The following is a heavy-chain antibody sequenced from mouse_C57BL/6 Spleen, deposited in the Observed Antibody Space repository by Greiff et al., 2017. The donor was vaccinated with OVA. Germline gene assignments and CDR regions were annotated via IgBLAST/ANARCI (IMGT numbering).Heavy chain of an antibody. D-gene: IGHD2-3*01. CDR3: ARSDDGYSSYYAMDY. CDR2: IYPGDGDT. J-gene: IGHJ4*01. CDR1: GYAFSSYW. V-gene: IGHV1-80*01. Sequence: QVQLQQSGAELVKPGASVKISCKASGYAFSSYWMNWVKQRPGKGLEWIGQIYPGDGDTNYNGKFKGKATLTADKSSSTAYMQLSSLTSEDSAVYFCARSDDGYSSYYAMDYWGQGTSVTVSS.